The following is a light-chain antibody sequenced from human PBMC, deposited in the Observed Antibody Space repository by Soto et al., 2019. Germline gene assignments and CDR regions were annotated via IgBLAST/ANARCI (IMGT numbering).Light chain of an antibody. V-gene: IGLV4-60*02. CDR2: LEGSGSY. CDR1: SGHSSYI. Sequence: QSVLTQSSSASASLGSSVKLTCTLSSGHSSYIIAWHQQQPGKAPRYLMKLEGSGSYNKGSGVPDRFSVSSSGADRYLTISNLQFEDEDDYYCETWDSNTRVFGGGTKLTVL. CDR3: ETWDSNTRV. J-gene: IGLJ3*02.